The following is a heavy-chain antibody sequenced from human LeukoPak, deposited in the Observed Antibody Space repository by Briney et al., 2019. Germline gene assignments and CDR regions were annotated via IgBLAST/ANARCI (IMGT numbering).Heavy chain of an antibody. V-gene: IGHV1-18*01. CDR1: GYTFTSYG. J-gene: IGHJ4*02. CDR3: ARHGGISPKRDYFDY. Sequence: ASVKVSCKASGYTFTSYGISWVRQAPGQGLEGMGWISAYNGNTNYAQKLQGRVTMTTDTSTSTAYMELRSLRSDDTAIYYCARHGGISPKRDYFDYWGPGTLVTVSP. D-gene: IGHD3-16*01. CDR2: ISAYNGNT.